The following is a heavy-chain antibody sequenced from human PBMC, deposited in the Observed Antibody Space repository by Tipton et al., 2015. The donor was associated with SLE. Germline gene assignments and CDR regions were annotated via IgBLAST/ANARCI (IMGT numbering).Heavy chain of an antibody. V-gene: IGHV3-11*04. J-gene: IGHJ4*02. D-gene: IGHD5-12*01. CDR3: AKDMVATILGPFDY. CDR2: ITTSGSTI. Sequence: GSLRLSCAASGFTFSDYYMSWIRQAPGKGLEWVSYITTSGSTIYFADSVKGRFTISRDNAKNTLYLQMNSLRAEDTAVYYCAKDMVATILGPFDYWGQGTLVTVSS. CDR1: GFTFSDYY.